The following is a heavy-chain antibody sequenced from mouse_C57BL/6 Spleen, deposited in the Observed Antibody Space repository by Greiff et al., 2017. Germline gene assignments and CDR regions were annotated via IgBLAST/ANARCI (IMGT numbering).Heavy chain of an antibody. CDR1: GYTFTSYG. D-gene: IGHD2-5*01. CDR2: IYPRSGNT. Sequence: QVQLKESGAELARPGASVKLSCKASGYTFTSYGISWVKQRTGQGLEWIGEIYPRSGNTYYNEKFKGKATLTADKSSSTAYMELRSLTSEDSAVYFCAREENYSNAGYGGQGTTLTVSS. V-gene: IGHV1-81*01. J-gene: IGHJ2*01. CDR3: AREENYSNAGY.